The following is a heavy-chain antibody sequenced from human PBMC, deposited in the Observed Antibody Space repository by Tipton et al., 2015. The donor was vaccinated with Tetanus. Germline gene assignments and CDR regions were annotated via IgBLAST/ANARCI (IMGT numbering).Heavy chain of an antibody. V-gene: IGHV1-2*02. D-gene: IGHD3-22*01. Sequence: QVQLVQSGAEVKKPGASVKVSCKASGYTFTGYYIYWVRQAPGHGLEWMGWIDPNSGSTVYAQKFQGRVPMTRDTSISTAYMELRSLRSDDTAVYYCARDRGDYIYYGMDVWGPGTTVTVS. CDR3: ARDRGDYIYYGMDV. CDR2: IDPNSGST. J-gene: IGHJ6*02. CDR1: GYTFTGYY.